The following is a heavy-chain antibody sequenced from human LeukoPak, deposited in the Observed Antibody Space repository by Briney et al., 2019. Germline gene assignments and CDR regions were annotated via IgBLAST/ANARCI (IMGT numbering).Heavy chain of an antibody. D-gene: IGHD2-15*01. CDR2: ISSSSSYI. CDR3: AREPGNLVVAATPITLDAFDI. J-gene: IGHJ3*02. CDR1: GFTFSNYN. Sequence: GGSLRLSCAASGFTFSNYNMIWVRQAPGKGLEWVSSISSSSSYIYYADSVKGRFTISRDNAKNSLYLQMNSLRAEDTAVYYCAREPGNLVVAATPITLDAFDIWGQGTMVTVSS. V-gene: IGHV3-21*01.